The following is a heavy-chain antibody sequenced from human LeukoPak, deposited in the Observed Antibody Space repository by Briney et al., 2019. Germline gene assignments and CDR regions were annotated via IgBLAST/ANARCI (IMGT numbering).Heavy chain of an antibody. V-gene: IGHV1-3*01. CDR3: ARGGKEDDYYFDY. Sequence: AASVKVSCKASGYTFTSYAMHWVRQAPGQRLEWMGWINAGNGYTKYSQKFQGRVTITRDTSASTAYMELSSLRSEDTAVYYCARGGKEDDYYFDYWGQGTLVTVSS. D-gene: IGHD3-16*01. CDR2: INAGNGYT. CDR1: GYTFTSYA. J-gene: IGHJ4*02.